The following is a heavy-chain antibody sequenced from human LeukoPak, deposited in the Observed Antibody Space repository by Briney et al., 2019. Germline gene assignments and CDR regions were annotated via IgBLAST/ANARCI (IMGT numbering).Heavy chain of an antibody. J-gene: IGHJ4*02. D-gene: IGHD6-19*01. Sequence: SQTLSLTCAISGDSVSSNGAAWNWIRQSPSRGLEWLGRTYYRSKWYNDYAVSVKSRITINPDTSKNQFSLQLNSVTPEDTAVYYCARDGAYSRGLLIDYLGQGTLVTVSS. CDR2: TYYRSKWYN. V-gene: IGHV6-1*01. CDR1: GDSVSSNGAA. CDR3: ARDGAYSRGLLIDY.